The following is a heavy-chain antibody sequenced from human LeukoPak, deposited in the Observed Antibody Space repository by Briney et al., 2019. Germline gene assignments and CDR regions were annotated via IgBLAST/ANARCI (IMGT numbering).Heavy chain of an antibody. CDR2: INPNSGGT. Sequence: GASVKVSCKAAGYTFTGYYMHWVRQAPGQGLEWMGRINPNSGGTNYAQKFQGRVTMTRDTSISTAYMELTRLRSDDTAVYYCAREVGVVAYQGGWFDPWGQGTLVTVSS. CDR3: AREVGVVAYQGGWFDP. V-gene: IGHV1-2*06. CDR1: GYTFTGYY. J-gene: IGHJ5*02. D-gene: IGHD2-2*01.